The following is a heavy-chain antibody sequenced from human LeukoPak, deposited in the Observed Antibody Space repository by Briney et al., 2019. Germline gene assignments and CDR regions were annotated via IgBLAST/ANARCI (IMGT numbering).Heavy chain of an antibody. CDR1: GDNVSSNSAT. CDR3: ARSVGAAWKVFDY. D-gene: IGHD3-10*01. CDR2: TYNRSKWYS. V-gene: IGHV6-1*01. Sequence: PSQTLSLTCAISGDNVSSNSATWSWIRQSPSRGLEWLGRTYNRSKWYSDYAVSVRSRLTINPDTSKNQFSLQLNSVTPDDTAVYYCARSVGAAWKVFDYWGQGTLVTVSS. J-gene: IGHJ4*02.